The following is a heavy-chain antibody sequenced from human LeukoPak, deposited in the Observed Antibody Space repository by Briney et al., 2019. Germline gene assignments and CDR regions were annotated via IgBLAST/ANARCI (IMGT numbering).Heavy chain of an antibody. CDR2: IYYSGST. CDR1: GGSIRSSTYS. Sequence: PSETLSLTCTVSGGSIRSSTYSWGCFRQSPGKGLEWIGNIYYSGSTYYNPSLKSRVTISLDTSKNQFSLKLSSVTAADTAVFYCARGALGDGYDWLDHWGQGTLVTVSS. J-gene: IGHJ4*02. CDR3: ARGALGDGYDWLDH. V-gene: IGHV4-39*07. D-gene: IGHD5-24*01.